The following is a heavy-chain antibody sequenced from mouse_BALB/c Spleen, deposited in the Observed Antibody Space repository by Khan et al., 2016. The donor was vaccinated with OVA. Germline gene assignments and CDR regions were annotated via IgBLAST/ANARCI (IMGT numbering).Heavy chain of an antibody. J-gene: IGHJ1*01. CDR1: GYTFTNYG. Sequence: QIQLVQSGPELKKPGETVKISCKASGYTFTNYGMNWVKQAPGKGLKWMGWINTYTGEPTYTDDFKGRFAFYLETSASTAYLQIHNLKNEDMATYFCARGASYWYFDVWGAGTTVTVSS. CDR2: INTYTGEP. V-gene: IGHV9-1*02. CDR3: ARGASYWYFDV.